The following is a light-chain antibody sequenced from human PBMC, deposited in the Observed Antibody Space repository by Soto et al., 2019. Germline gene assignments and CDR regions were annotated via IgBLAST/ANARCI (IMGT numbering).Light chain of an antibody. Sequence: EIVLTQSPGTLSLSPGERATLSCRASQSVSSSYLAWYQQKPGQAPRLLIYGASSRATGIPDRFSGSGSGTDFNLTISRLEPEDFAVYYGQQYGSSPPTSGQGTKVEI. V-gene: IGKV3-20*01. CDR1: QSVSSSY. J-gene: IGKJ1*01. CDR3: QQYGSSPPT. CDR2: GAS.